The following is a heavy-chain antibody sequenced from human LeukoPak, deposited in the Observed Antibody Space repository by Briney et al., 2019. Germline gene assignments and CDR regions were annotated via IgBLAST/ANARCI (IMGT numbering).Heavy chain of an antibody. Sequence: SETLSLTCTVSGGSISSYYWSWIRQPPGKGLEWIGYIYYSGSTNYHPSLESRVTISMDRSKNQFSLNLNSVTAADTAVYYCARDLGSGYIFDYWGQGTLVTVSS. J-gene: IGHJ4*02. V-gene: IGHV4-59*01. CDR3: ARDLGSGYIFDY. CDR2: IYYSGST. CDR1: GGSISSYY. D-gene: IGHD3-22*01.